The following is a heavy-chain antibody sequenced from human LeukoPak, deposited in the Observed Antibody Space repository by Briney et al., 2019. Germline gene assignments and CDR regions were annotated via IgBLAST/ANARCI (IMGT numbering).Heavy chain of an antibody. Sequence: GGSLRLSCAASGFTFTNYAMSWVRQAPGKGLEWVSGISDVEKIPYYSDSVKGRFTISRDNSKKTVYLQMNNLRAEDTAVYFCARHDSYIPYWGQGIPVAVSS. CDR3: ARHDSYIPY. CDR2: ISDVEKIP. J-gene: IGHJ4*02. D-gene: IGHD3-10*01. CDR1: GFTFTNYA. V-gene: IGHV3-23*01.